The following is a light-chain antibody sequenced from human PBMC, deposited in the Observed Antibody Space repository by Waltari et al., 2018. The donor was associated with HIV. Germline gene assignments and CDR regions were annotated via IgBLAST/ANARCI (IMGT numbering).Light chain of an antibody. CDR3: AAWDDSLNGVV. CDR1: SSNIGSNT. J-gene: IGLJ2*01. V-gene: IGLV1-44*01. Sequence: QSVLTQPPSASGTPGQSVTISCSGSSSNIGSNTVNWYQHLPGTAPQLLIYSNNQRPSGVPDRFSGSKSGTSASLAISGLQSEVEADYYCAAWDDSLNGVVFGGGTKLTVL. CDR2: SNN.